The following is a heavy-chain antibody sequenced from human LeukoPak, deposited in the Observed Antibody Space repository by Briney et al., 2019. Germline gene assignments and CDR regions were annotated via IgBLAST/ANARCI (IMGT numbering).Heavy chain of an antibody. J-gene: IGHJ5*02. D-gene: IGHD2-15*01. Sequence: SETLSLTCTVSGGSISSSSYYWGWIRQPPGKGLEWIGSIYYSGSTYYNPSLKSRVTISVDTSKNQFSLKLSSVTAADTAVYYCARRGYCSGCSCCRWFDPWGQGTLVTVSS. CDR3: ARRGYCSGCSCCRWFDP. V-gene: IGHV4-39*01. CDR1: GGSISSSSYY. CDR2: IYYSGST.